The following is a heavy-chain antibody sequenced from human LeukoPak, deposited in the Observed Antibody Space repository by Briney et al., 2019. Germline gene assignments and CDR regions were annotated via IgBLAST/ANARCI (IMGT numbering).Heavy chain of an antibody. D-gene: IGHD3-3*01. CDR3: ARGDSYYDFWSGYSDPQYNWFDP. V-gene: IGHV1-8*03. Sequence: GASVKVSCKASGYTFTSYDINWVRQATGQGLEWMGWMNPNSGNTGHAQKFQGRVTITRNTSISTAYMELSSLRSEDTAVYYCARGDSYYDFWSGYSDPQYNWFDPWGQGTLVTVSS. J-gene: IGHJ5*02. CDR1: GYTFTSYD. CDR2: MNPNSGNT.